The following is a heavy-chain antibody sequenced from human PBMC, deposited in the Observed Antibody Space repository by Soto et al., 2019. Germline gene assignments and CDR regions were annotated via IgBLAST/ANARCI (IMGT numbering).Heavy chain of an antibody. CDR3: AKGVVVVTGKFGVGIDY. CDR2: ISGSGGST. Sequence: GGSLRLSCAASGFTFSSYAMSWVRQAPGKGLEWVSAISGSGGSTYYADSVKGRFTISRDNSKNTLYLQMNSLRAEDTAVYYCAKGVVVVTGKFGVGIDYWGQGTLVTVSS. J-gene: IGHJ4*02. V-gene: IGHV3-23*01. CDR1: GFTFSSYA. D-gene: IGHD2-21*02.